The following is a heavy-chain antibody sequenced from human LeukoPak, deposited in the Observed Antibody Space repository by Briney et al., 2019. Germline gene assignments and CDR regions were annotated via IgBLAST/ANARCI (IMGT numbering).Heavy chain of an antibody. V-gene: IGHV3-23*01. Sequence: GGSLRLSCAASGFTFSSYWMSWVRQAPGKGLEWVSSISGSGGSTYYADSVKGRFTISRDNSKNTLYLQMNSLRDEDTAVYYCAKSSYYDASGYYREYYFGYWGQGTLVTVSS. J-gene: IGHJ4*02. CDR3: AKSSYYDASGYYREYYFGY. D-gene: IGHD3-22*01. CDR2: ISGSGGST. CDR1: GFTFSSYW.